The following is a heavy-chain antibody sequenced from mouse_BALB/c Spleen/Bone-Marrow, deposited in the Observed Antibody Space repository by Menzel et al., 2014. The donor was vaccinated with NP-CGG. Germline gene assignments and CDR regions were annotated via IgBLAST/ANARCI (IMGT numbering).Heavy chain of an antibody. CDR1: GFNIKDTY. CDR3: ARYYYRTMDY. Sequence: EVQLQQSGAELVKPGASVKLSCTASGFNIKDTYMHWVKQRPEQGLEWIGRIDPANGNTKYDPKFQGRATVTADTSSSTAYLQLSSPTSEDTAVYYCARYYYRTMDYWGQGTSVTVSS. V-gene: IGHV14-3*02. CDR2: IDPANGNT. J-gene: IGHJ4*01. D-gene: IGHD1-1*01.